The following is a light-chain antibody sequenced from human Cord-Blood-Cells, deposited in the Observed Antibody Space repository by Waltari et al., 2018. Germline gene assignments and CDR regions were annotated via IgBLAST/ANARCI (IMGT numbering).Light chain of an antibody. V-gene: IGLV1-47*01. J-gene: IGLJ1*01. CDR2: RNN. CDR3: AAWDDSLSGYV. Sequence: QSVHTQPPSASGTPGQRVPISCSGSSSTIGSTYVSLYQQLPGTAPKLLIYRNNQRPSGVPDRFSGSKSGTSASLAISGLRSEDEADYYCAAWDDSLSGYVFGTGTKVTVL. CDR1: SSTIGSTY.